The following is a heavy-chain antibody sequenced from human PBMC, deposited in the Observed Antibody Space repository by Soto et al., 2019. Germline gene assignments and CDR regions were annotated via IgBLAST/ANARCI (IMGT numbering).Heavy chain of an antibody. V-gene: IGHV3-30*18. J-gene: IGHJ6*02. CDR3: AKARVDYYYYYGMDV. CDR1: GFTFSSYG. CDR2: ISYDGSNK. D-gene: IGHD3-10*01. Sequence: GGSLRLSCAASGFTFSSYGMHWVRQAPGKGLEWVAVISYDGSNKYYADSVKGRFTISRDNSKNTLYLQMNSLRAEDTAVYYCAKARVDYYYYYGMDVWGQGTTGTVSS.